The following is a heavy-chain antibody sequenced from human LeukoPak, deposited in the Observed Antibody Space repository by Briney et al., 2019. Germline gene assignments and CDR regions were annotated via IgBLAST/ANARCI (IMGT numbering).Heavy chain of an antibody. CDR2: ISSSSSYI. D-gene: IGHD4-17*01. CDR3: ARERDYGDYYFDY. Sequence: PGGSLRLSCAASGFTFSSYSMNWVRQAPGKGLEWVSSISSSSSYIYYADSVKGRFTISRDNAKNSLYLQMNSLRAEDTAVYYCARERDYGDYYFDYWGQGTLVTVSS. CDR1: GFTFSSYS. J-gene: IGHJ4*02. V-gene: IGHV3-21*04.